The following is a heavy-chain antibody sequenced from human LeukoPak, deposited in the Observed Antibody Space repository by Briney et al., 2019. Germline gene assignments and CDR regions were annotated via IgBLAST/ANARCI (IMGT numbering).Heavy chain of an antibody. J-gene: IGHJ3*02. CDR1: GFTSSTYN. CDR2: ISGGTSTI. Sequence: PGGSLRLSCETSGFTSSTYNMRWVRQAPGKGLECVSYISGGTSTIYYADSVKGRFTISRDNAKNSLFLQMNSLGVEDTAVYYCARDRSLLSRASDIWGQGTMVTVSS. CDR3: ARDRSLLSRASDI. V-gene: IGHV3-48*01.